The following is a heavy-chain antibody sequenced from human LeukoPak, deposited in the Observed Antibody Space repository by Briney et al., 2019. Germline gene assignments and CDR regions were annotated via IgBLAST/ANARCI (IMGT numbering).Heavy chain of an antibody. CDR1: GFTFSSYS. V-gene: IGHV3-21*01. J-gene: IGHJ4*02. Sequence: GGSLRLSCAASGFTFSSYSMNWVRQAPGKGLEWVSSTSSSSYIYYADSVKGRFTISRDNAKNSLYLQMNSLRAEDTAVYYCASGGYSGYEWGQGTLVTVSS. D-gene: IGHD5-12*01. CDR2: TSSSSYI. CDR3: ASGGYSGYE.